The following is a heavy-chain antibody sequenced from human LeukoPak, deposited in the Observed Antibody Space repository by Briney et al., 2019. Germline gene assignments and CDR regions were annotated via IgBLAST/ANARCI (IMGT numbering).Heavy chain of an antibody. CDR2: IYSGGST. Sequence: GGSLRLSCAASGFTVSSNYMSWVRQAPGKGLEWVSVIYSGGSTYYADSVKGRFTISRDNSKNTLYLQMNSLRAEDTAVYYCARVGGYSSSSFLDYWGQGTLVTVSS. J-gene: IGHJ4*02. CDR3: ARVGGYSSSSFLDY. V-gene: IGHV3-53*01. D-gene: IGHD6-6*01. CDR1: GFTVSSNY.